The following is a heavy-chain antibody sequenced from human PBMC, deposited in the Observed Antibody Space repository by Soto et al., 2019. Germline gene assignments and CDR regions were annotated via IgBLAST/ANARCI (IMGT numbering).Heavy chain of an antibody. CDR3: ARDFSIVGATYDASDT. CDR1: GYTFTSYA. CDR2: INAGNGNT. V-gene: IGHV1-3*01. J-gene: IGHJ3*02. D-gene: IGHD1-26*01. Sequence: ASVKVSCKASGYTFTSYAMHWVRQAPGQRLEWMGWINAGNGNTKYSQKFQGRVTITRDTSASTAYMELSSLRSEDTAVYYCARDFSIVGATYDASDTWGQGTMVTVSS.